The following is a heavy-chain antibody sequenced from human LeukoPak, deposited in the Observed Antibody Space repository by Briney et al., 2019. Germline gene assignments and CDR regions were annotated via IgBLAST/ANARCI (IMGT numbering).Heavy chain of an antibody. V-gene: IGHV1-2*02. CDR3: AGELSNYYGSGSSGFDP. CDR1: GYTFTSRY. J-gene: IGHJ5*02. D-gene: IGHD3-10*01. CDR2: INPNSGGT. Sequence: ASVKVSCKASGYTFTSRYMHWVRQAPGQGLEWMGWINPNSGGTNYAQKFQGRVTMTRDTSISTAYMELSRLRSDDTAVYYCAGELSNYYGSGSSGFDPWGQGTLVTVSS.